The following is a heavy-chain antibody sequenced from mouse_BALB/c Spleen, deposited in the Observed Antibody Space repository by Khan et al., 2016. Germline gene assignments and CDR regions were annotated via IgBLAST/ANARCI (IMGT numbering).Heavy chain of an antibody. CDR3: AREGWLLGYFDY. D-gene: IGHD2-3*01. CDR1: GYTFTSYT. CDR2: VIPSNAYT. Sequence: VQLQESGAELARPGASVKMSCKASGYTFTSYTMHWVKQGPGQGLEWIGYVIPSNAYTNYNQKFKDKATLTADKSSSTAYMQLSSLTSEDSVVYYCAREGWLLGYFDYWGQGTTLTVSS. J-gene: IGHJ2*01. V-gene: IGHV1-4*01.